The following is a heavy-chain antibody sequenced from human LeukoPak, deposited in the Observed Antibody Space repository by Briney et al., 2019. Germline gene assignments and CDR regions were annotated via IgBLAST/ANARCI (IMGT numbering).Heavy chain of an antibody. CDR3: ARDPYSSSSNPGYFQH. CDR2: IRTDNGDT. Sequence: ASVKVSCKASGYRFNTYGISWVRQAPGQGLEWMAWIRTDNGDTNYAPNFQGRVAMTTDTSTSTAYMELRSLRSDDTAVYYCARDPYSSSSNPGYFQHWGQGTLVTVSS. J-gene: IGHJ1*01. D-gene: IGHD6-6*01. CDR1: GYRFNTYG. V-gene: IGHV1-18*01.